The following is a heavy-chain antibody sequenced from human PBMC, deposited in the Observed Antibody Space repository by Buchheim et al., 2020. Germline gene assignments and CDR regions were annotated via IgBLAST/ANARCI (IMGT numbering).Heavy chain of an antibody. CDR2: SYYSYST. J-gene: IGHJ3*02. V-gene: IGHV4-59*08. CDR1: GGSISSYY. CDR3: ARVETHAFDI. Sequence: QLQLQESGPGLVKPSETLSLTCTVSGGSISSYYWCWVRQPPGQGLELIWYSYYSYSTNYNPSLKIPVPISVSTSTTKFSLKLSSVTAADTAVYYCARVETHAFDIWGQGT. D-gene: IGHD5-24*01.